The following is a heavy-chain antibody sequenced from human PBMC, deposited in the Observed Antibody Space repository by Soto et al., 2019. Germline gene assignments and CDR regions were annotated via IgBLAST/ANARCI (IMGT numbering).Heavy chain of an antibody. CDR2: THYSGST. CDR1: GDSISRSSYY. V-gene: IGHV4-39*01. D-gene: IGHD3-3*01. J-gene: IGHJ4*02. Sequence: SETLSLTCTVSGDSISRSSYYWGWIRQPPGKGLEWIGSTHYSGSTDYNPSLKSRVIIHVDTSKNQFSLKLSSVTAADTAVYYCARLGRRGDFVYWGQGTLVTVSS. CDR3: ARLGRRGDFVY.